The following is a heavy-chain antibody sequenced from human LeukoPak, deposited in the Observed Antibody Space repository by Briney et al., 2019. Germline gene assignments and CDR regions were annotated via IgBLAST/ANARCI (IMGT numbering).Heavy chain of an antibody. Sequence: PSETLSLTCTVSGGSISSYYWSWIRQPAGTALEWIGRIYTSGTITYNPSLKSRVTMSVDTYKNQFSLKLSSVTAADTAVYYCARDSGTTGEVKFDPWGQGTLVTVSS. D-gene: IGHD3-10*01. V-gene: IGHV4-4*07. CDR3: ARDSGTTGEVKFDP. J-gene: IGHJ5*02. CDR1: GGSISSYY. CDR2: IYTSGTI.